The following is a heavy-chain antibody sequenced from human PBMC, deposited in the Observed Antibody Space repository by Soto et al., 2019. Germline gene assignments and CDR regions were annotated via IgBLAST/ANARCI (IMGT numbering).Heavy chain of an antibody. J-gene: IGHJ5*02. V-gene: IGHV3-53*01. D-gene: IGHD6-6*01. CDR1: GFTVSSNY. CDR2: IYSGGST. Sequence: ESGGGLIQPGGSLRLSCAASGFTVSSNYMSWVRQAPGKGLEWVSVIYSGGSTYYADSVKGRFTISRDNSKNTLYLQMNSLRAEDTAVYYCARGGAARLMGWFDPWGQGTLVTVSS. CDR3: ARGGAARLMGWFDP.